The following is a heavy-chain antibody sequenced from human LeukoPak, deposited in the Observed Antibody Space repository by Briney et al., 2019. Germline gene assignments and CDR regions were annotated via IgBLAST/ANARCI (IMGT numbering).Heavy chain of an antibody. Sequence: GGSLRLSCVASGSTLRSYSMNWVRQAPGKGLEWVSYISSGSSLIHCADSVKGRFTISRDNAKNSLYLQMNNLRVEDTAVYYCAPTYYYESSGHQGGQGTLVTVSA. J-gene: IGHJ4*02. CDR1: GSTLRSYS. CDR3: APTYYYESSGHQ. V-gene: IGHV3-48*01. D-gene: IGHD3-22*01. CDR2: ISSGSSLI.